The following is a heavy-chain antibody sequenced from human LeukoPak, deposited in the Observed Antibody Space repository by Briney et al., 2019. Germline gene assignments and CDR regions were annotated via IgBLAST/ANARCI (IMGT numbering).Heavy chain of an antibody. CDR1: GYTFTSYD. CDR3: ARAITMIGEDFDY. D-gene: IGHD3-22*01. CDR2: MNPNSGNT. Sequence: ASVKVSCKASGYTFTSYDINWVRQATGQGLEWMGWMNPNSGNTGYAQKFQGRVTMTRNTSISTAYMELSSLRSEDTAVYYCARAITMIGEDFDYWGQGTLVTVSS. V-gene: IGHV1-8*01. J-gene: IGHJ4*02.